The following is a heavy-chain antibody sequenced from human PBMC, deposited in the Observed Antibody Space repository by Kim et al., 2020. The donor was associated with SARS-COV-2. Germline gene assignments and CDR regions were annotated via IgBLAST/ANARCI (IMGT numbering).Heavy chain of an antibody. V-gene: IGHV1-46*01. J-gene: IGHJ6*02. CDR3: AKDGGSYYYYAMDV. D-gene: IGHD3-16*01. Sequence: AQKFQGRVTMTRDTSTSTLYMELSSLRSDDTAVYYCAKDGGSYYYYAMDVWGQGTTVTVSS.